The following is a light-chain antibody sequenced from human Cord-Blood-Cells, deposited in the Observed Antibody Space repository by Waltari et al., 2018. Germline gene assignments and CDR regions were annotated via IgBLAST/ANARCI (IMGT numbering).Light chain of an antibody. CDR3: QQYYSTLPYT. CDR2: CAS. V-gene: IGKV4-1*01. CDR1: QSVLYSSNNKNY. J-gene: IGKJ2*01. Sequence: DIVMTQFPDSLAVSLGERATINCKSSQSVLYSSNNKNYLAWYQQKPGQPPKLLIYCASTRESGVPDRFSGSGSGTDFTLTISSLQAEDVAVYYCQQYYSTLPYTFGQGTKLEIK.